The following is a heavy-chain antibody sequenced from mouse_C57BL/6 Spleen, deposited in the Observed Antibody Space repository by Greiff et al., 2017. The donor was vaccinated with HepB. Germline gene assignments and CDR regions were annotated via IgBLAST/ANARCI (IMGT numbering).Heavy chain of an antibody. D-gene: IGHD1-1*01. J-gene: IGHJ3*01. CDR3: ARSNYYGSSYLAY. Sequence: VQLQQPGAELVRPGSSVKLSCKASGYTFTSYWMDWVKQRPGQGLEWIGNIYPSDSETHYNQKFKDKATLTVDKSSSTAYMQLSSLTSEDSAVYYCARSNYYGSSYLAYWGQGTLVTVSA. V-gene: IGHV1-61*01. CDR2: IYPSDSET. CDR1: GYTFTSYW.